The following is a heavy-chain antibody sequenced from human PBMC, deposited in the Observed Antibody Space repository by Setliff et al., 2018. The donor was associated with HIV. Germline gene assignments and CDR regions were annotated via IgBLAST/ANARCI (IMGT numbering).Heavy chain of an antibody. CDR1: GFIFSGHA. D-gene: IGHD2-2*03. Sequence: PGGSLRLSCAASGFIFSGHAMHWVRQTPGRGLEWVAAVSYDASDEYYADSVKGRFTISRDNSKNTLYLQMNSLTAEDTAVYYCAKVDNGHCTSASCRDFDYWGQGTLVTVSS. CDR3: AKVDNGHCTSASCRDFDY. J-gene: IGHJ4*02. CDR2: VSYDASDE. V-gene: IGHV3-30*04.